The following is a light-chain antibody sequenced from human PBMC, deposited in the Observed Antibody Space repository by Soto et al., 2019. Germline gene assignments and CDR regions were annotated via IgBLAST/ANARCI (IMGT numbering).Light chain of an antibody. CDR1: QSVVNGY. V-gene: IGKV3-20*01. CDR3: QQYGGSPYT. J-gene: IGKJ2*01. Sequence: EIVLTQSPGTLSLSPGERATLSCRASQSVVNGYLAWYQQRPGQAPRLLIYGASTRATGIPDRFSGSGSGTVFTLTISRLEPDDFSLYYCQQYGGSPYTFGPGTKLEIK. CDR2: GAS.